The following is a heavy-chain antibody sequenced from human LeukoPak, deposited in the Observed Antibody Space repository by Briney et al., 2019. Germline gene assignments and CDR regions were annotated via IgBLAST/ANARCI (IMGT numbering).Heavy chain of an antibody. CDR2: IIISGGST. CDR1: GFTFSSYG. V-gene: IGHV3-23*01. CDR3: ATTQKYYYVSGSNPAYFDL. D-gene: IGHD3-10*01. Sequence: GGSLTLSCAASGFTFSSYGMNWVRQAPGKGLEWVSPIIISGGSTYYADSVKCRCTISRDNSKNTLYLQMNSLSAEDTAVYYCATTQKYYYVSGSNPAYFDLWGRGTLVTVSS. J-gene: IGHJ2*01.